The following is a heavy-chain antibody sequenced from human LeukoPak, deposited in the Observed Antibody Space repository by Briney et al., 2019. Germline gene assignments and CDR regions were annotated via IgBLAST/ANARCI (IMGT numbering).Heavy chain of an antibody. CDR3: ARLPWFDP. V-gene: IGHV4-61*01. CDR2: IYYSGST. Sequence: SETLSLTCTVSVGSVSSGSYYWSWIRQPPGKGLEWIGYIYYSGSTNYNPSLKSRVTISVDTSKNQFSLKLSSVTAADTAVYYCARLPWFDPWGQGTLVTVSS. J-gene: IGHJ5*02. D-gene: IGHD5-18*01. CDR1: VGSVSSGSYY.